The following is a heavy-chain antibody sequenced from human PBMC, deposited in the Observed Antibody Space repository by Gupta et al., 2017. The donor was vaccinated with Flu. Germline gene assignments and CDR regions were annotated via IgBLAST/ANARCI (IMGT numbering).Heavy chain of an antibody. J-gene: IGHJ4*02. CDR2: ISASSGST. Sequence: EVHLLESGGDVAQPGGSLRLSCAASGFNFRSYAMNWVRRAPGKGLEWVSAISASSGSTYYVDSVEGRFTISRDNSRNELFLQMSSLRADDTAMYYCAKDRELYDSSNNFDFWGQGTLVTVSS. D-gene: IGHD3-22*01. CDR1: GFNFRSYA. V-gene: IGHV3-23*01. CDR3: AKDRELYDSSNNFDF.